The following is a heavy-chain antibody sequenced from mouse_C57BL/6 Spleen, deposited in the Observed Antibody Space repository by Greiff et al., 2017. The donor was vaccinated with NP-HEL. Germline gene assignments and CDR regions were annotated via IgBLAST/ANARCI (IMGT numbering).Heavy chain of an antibody. CDR2: INPYNGGT. Sequence: EVKLQQSGPVLVKPGASVKMSCKASGYTFTDYYMNWVKQSHGKSLEWIGVINPYNGGTSYNQKFKGKATLTVDKSSSTAYMELNSLTSEDSAVYYCARRGLELYYAMDYWGQGTSVTVSS. CDR1: GYTFTDYY. D-gene: IGHD2-4*01. CDR3: ARRGLELYYAMDY. J-gene: IGHJ4*01. V-gene: IGHV1-19*01.